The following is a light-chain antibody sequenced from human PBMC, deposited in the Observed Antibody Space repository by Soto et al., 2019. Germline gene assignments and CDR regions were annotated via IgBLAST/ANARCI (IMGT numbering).Light chain of an antibody. V-gene: IGLV2-14*01. CDR3: SSYKSGSTLYV. CDR2: ASS. Sequence: QSSLSQPASVSGSPGHSITISCTGTSSDVGSYNYVSWYQQHPGKAPRLMIYASSNRPSGVSHRFSGSRSGNTASLTISGLQAEDDADYFCSSYKSGSTLYVFGSGTKVTVL. CDR1: SSDVGSYNY. J-gene: IGLJ1*01.